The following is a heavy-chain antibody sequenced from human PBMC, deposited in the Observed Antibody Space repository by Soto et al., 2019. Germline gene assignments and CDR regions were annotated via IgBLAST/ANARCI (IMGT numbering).Heavy chain of an antibody. CDR2: IYYSGST. D-gene: IGHD6-13*01. CDR3: ARVRRRDRSSSWYPIPYGMDV. J-gene: IGHJ6*02. V-gene: IGHV4-59*01. CDR1: GGSISSYY. Sequence: SETLSLTCTVSGGSISSYYWSWIRQPPGKGLEWIGYIYYSGSTNYNPSLKSRVTISVDTSKNQFSLKLSSVTAADTAVYYCARVRRRDRSSSWYPIPYGMDVWGQGTTVTVSS.